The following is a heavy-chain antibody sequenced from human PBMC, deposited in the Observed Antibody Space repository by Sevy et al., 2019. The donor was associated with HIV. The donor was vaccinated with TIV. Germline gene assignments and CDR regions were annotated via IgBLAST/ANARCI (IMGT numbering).Heavy chain of an antibody. J-gene: IGHJ4*02. CDR3: ARDYSGSYYYSRYYIDY. CDR2: IKQDGSEK. Sequence: GGSLRLSCAASGFTFSSYWMSWVRQAPGKGLEWVANIKQDGSEKYYVDSVKGRFTISRDNAKNSLYLQMNSLRAEDTAVHYCARDYSGSYYYSRYYIDYWGQGTLVTVSS. CDR1: GFTFSSYW. V-gene: IGHV3-7*03. D-gene: IGHD1-26*01.